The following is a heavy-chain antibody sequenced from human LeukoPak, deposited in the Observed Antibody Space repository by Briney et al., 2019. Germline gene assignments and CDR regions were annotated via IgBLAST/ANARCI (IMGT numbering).Heavy chain of an antibody. CDR2: FDPEDRKT. J-gene: IGHJ3*02. CDR3: ATDSSGSGTYYMDAFDI. Sequence: ASVKVSCKVSGYTLTEFSIHWVRQAPGKGLEWMGGFDPEDRKTVYAEKFQGRVTLTEDTSTDTAYMELSSLRSEDTAVYFCATDSSGSGTYYMDAFDIWGQGTMVTVFS. CDR1: GYTLTEFS. V-gene: IGHV1-24*01. D-gene: IGHD3-10*01.